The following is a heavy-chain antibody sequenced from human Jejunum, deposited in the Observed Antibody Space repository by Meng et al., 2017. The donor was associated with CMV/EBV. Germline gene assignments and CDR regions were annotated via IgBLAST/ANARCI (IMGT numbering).Heavy chain of an antibody. CDR3: AKSCAPEGISCYSS. CDR2: ISWTGVTL. J-gene: IGHJ5*02. Sequence: GFTIINYAMHLVGLVPGKCLKCISVISWTGVTLHYADSVKSRFLDSRDNAKHSLYLQMNSLRVDDTAIYFCAKSCAPEGISCYSSWGQGTLVTVSS. V-gene: IGHV3-9*01. D-gene: IGHD2-2*02. CDR1: GFTIINYA.